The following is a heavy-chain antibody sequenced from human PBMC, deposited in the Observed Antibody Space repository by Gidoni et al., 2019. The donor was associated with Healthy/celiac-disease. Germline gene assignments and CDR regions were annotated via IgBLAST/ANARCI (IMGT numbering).Heavy chain of an antibody. CDR1: GGPFSGYY. V-gene: IGHV4-34*01. Sequence: QVQLQQWGAGLLKPSETPSPTCAADGGPFSGYYWSWIRQPPGKGLEWIGEINRSGSPHYNPALKSRVTISVDTSKNQFSLRLSSVTAADTAVYYCARGYYYDSSGYYFPGMDVWGQGTTVTVSS. D-gene: IGHD3-22*01. J-gene: IGHJ6*02. CDR3: ARGYYYDSSGYYFPGMDV. CDR2: INRSGSP.